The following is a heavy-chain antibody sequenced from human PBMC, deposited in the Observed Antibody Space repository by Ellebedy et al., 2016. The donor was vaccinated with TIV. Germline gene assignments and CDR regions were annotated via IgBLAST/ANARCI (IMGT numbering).Heavy chain of an antibody. D-gene: IGHD3-10*01. CDR1: GYTFTDYG. V-gene: IGHV1-18*01. Sequence: AASVKVSCKTSGYTFTDYGVSWARQAPGQGLECVGWISGQKGDTKYGHNFQGRITMTTDTSTGTAYMELRSLRSDDTAIYYCARDPLNRGLLESWLTPPDYWGQGTLITVSS. CDR3: ARDPLNRGLLESWLTPPDY. CDR2: ISGQKGDT. J-gene: IGHJ4*02.